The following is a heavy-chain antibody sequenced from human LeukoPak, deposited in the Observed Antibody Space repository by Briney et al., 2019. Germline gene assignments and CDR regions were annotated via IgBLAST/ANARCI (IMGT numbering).Heavy chain of an antibody. CDR1: GGTFSSYT. Sequence: GASVKVSCKASGGTFSSYTISWVRQAPGQGLEGMGRIIPILGIANYAQKFQGRVTITADKSTSTAYMELSNLRSEDTAVYYCARSTYYDFWSGYYGNAFDIWGQGTMVTVSS. CDR2: IIPILGIA. CDR3: ARSTYYDFWSGYYGNAFDI. J-gene: IGHJ3*02. D-gene: IGHD3-3*01. V-gene: IGHV1-69*02.